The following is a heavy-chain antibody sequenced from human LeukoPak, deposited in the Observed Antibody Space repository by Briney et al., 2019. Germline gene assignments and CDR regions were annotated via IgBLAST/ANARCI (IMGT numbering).Heavy chain of an antibody. Sequence: TGGSLRLSCAAPGFTFSSYSMNWVRQAPGKGLEWVSSISSSSSYIYYADSVKGRFTISRDNSKNTLYLQMNSLRAEDTAVYYCARDLTGYMDVWGKGTTVTVSS. J-gene: IGHJ6*03. CDR3: ARDLTGYMDV. CDR1: GFTFSSYS. D-gene: IGHD3-9*01. V-gene: IGHV3-21*01. CDR2: ISSSSSYI.